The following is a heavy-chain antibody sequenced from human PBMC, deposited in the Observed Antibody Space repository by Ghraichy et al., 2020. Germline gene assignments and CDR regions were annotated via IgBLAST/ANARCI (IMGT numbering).Heavy chain of an antibody. J-gene: IGHJ4*02. CDR2: IKSKSEGGTT. CDR3: TTDY. CDR1: GFTFSNAW. Sequence: SCAASGFTFSNAWMSWVRQAPGKGLEWVGRIKSKSEGGTTDYAAPVKDRFSISRDDSKNMLYLQMNSLKTEDTAVYYCTTDYWGQGTLVTVSS. V-gene: IGHV3-15*01.